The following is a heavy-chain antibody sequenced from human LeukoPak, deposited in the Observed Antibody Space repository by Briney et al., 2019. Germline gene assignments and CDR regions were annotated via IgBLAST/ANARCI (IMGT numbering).Heavy chain of an antibody. CDR3: VRDHDYGDYYEY. Sequence: KSSQTLSLTCTVSGGSISSGSYYWSWIRQPAGKGLEWIGRIYTSGSTNYNPSLKSRVTISVDTSKNQFSLKLSSVTAADTAVYYCVRDHDYGDYYEYWGQGTLVTVSS. CDR2: IYTSGST. V-gene: IGHV4-61*02. D-gene: IGHD4-17*01. J-gene: IGHJ4*02. CDR1: GGSISSGSYY.